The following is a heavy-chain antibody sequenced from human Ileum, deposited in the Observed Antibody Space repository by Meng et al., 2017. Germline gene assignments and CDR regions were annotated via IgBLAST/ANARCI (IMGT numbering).Heavy chain of an antibody. CDR3: ARGVVTYYDSSTLTWFDP. J-gene: IGHJ5*02. Sequence: QVQLQESGPGLVKPSQTLSLTCTVSGGSSSGGHYFWSWIRQHPEKGLEWIGYIYHSGVTYYSPSLKSRLTISVDTSKNQFSLKLSSVTAADTAIYYCARGVVTYYDSSTLTWFDPWGQGALVTVSS. V-gene: IGHV4-31*03. D-gene: IGHD3-22*01. CDR1: GGSSSGGHYF. CDR2: IYHSGVT.